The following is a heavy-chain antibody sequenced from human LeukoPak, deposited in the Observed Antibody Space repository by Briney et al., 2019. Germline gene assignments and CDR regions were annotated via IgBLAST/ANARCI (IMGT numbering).Heavy chain of an antibody. J-gene: IGHJ4*02. CDR3: AKVGVRGCSSSTCFIY. CDR2: ISGSGGST. CDR1: GFTFSSYA. V-gene: IGHV3-23*01. Sequence: GGSLRLSCAASGFTFSSYAMTWVRQAPGKGLEWVSAISGSGGSTYYADSVKGRFTISRDSSKNTLYLQMNSLRPDDTAVYYCAKVGVRGCSSSTCFIYWGQGTLVTVSS. D-gene: IGHD2-2*01.